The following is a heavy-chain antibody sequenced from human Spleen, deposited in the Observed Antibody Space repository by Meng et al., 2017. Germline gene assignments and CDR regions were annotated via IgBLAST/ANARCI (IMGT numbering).Heavy chain of an antibody. CDR3: AVGYSYGPVY. V-gene: IGHV1-69*13. J-gene: IGHJ4*02. D-gene: IGHD5-18*01. CDR1: GGTFSSYA. Sequence: SVKVSCKASGGTFSSYAATWVRQAPGQGLEWMGGIIPIFATTNYAQNFQGRVTITADESTSTAYMELSSLRSEDTAVYYCAVGYSYGPVYWGQGTLVTVSS. CDR2: IIPIFATT.